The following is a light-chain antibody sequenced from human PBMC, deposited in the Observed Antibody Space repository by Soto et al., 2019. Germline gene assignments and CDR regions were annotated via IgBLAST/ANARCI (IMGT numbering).Light chain of an antibody. CDR2: DAS. CDR3: QQYNSYSYT. V-gene: IGKV1-5*01. Sequence: DIQMTQSPSTLSASVGDRVTITCRASQSISSWLAWYQQKPGKAPKLLIYDASSLESGVPSSFSGSGSGTEITLTISSLQPDDFATYYCQQYNSYSYTFGQGTKLEIK. J-gene: IGKJ2*01. CDR1: QSISSW.